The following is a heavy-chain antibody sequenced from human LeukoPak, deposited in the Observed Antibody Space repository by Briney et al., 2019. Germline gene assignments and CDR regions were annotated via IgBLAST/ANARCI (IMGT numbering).Heavy chain of an antibody. Sequence: GGSLRLSCAASGFTFSSYAMRWVRQAPGKGLEWVAVISYDGSNKYYADSVKGRFTISRDNSKNTLYLQMNSLRAEDTAVYYCARVGLDYDFWSGYYREDAFDIWGQGTMVTVSS. CDR2: ISYDGSNK. D-gene: IGHD3-3*01. J-gene: IGHJ3*02. CDR3: ARVGLDYDFWSGYYREDAFDI. CDR1: GFTFSSYA. V-gene: IGHV3-30-3*01.